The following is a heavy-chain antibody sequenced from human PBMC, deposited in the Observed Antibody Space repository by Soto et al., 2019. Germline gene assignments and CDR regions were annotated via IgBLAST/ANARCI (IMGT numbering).Heavy chain of an antibody. D-gene: IGHD2-15*01. V-gene: IGHV3-15*07. CDR1: GFSFNEAW. CDR3: TTGSVECI. CDR2: IKTSAGGGAT. J-gene: IGHJ6*02. Sequence: ESVGGLVKPGGSLRLSCVASGFSFNEAWMNWVRQAPGEGLEWVGRIKTSAGGGATDYAAPVQGRFTISRDDSKNALYLHMNSLRTEDTAIYYCTTGSVECIWGQGTTVTVSS.